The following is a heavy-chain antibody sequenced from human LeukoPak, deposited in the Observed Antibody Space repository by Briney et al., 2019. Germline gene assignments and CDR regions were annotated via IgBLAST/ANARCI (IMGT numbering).Heavy chain of an antibody. CDR3: ARGQTGGYHFDY. D-gene: IGHD5-12*01. V-gene: IGHV1-8*02. J-gene: IGHJ4*02. CDR2: MNPNSGNT. Sequence: ASVKVSCKASGGTFSSYAINWVRQATGQGLEWMGWMNPNSGNTGYAQKFQGRVTMTRNTSISTAYMELSSLRSEDTAVYYCARGQTGGYHFDYWGQGTLVTVSS. CDR1: GGTFSSYA.